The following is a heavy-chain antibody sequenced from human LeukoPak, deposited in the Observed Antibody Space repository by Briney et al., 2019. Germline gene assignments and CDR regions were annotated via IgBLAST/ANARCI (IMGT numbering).Heavy chain of an antibody. CDR1: GYTFTGYY. J-gene: IGHJ4*02. Sequence: GASVKVSCKASGYTFTGYYMHWVRQAPGQGLEWMGWINPNSGGTNYAQKFQGRVTMTRDTSVSTAYMELSRLRSDDTAVYYCARVEDILTGSFDYWGQGTLVTVSS. V-gene: IGHV1-2*02. CDR3: ARVEDILTGSFDY. CDR2: INPNSGGT. D-gene: IGHD3-9*01.